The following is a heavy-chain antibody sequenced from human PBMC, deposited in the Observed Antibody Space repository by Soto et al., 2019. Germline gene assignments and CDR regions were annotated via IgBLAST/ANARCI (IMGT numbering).Heavy chain of an antibody. CDR1: GYTLTELS. CDR2: FDPEDGET. V-gene: IGHV1-24*01. Sequence: ASVKVSCKVSGYTLTELSMHWVRQAPGKGLEWMGGFDPEDGETIYAQKFQGRVTMTEDTSTDTAYMGLSSLRSEDTAVYYCATRGYGDPTEPYYFDYWGQGTLVTVSS. D-gene: IGHD4-17*01. J-gene: IGHJ4*02. CDR3: ATRGYGDPTEPYYFDY.